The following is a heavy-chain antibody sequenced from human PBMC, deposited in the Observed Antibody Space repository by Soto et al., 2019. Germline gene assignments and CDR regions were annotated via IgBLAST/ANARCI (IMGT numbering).Heavy chain of an antibody. Sequence: GGSLRLSCAASEFIFSTYWMHWVRQTPGKGLVWVSRINGDGSTTNYADSVKGRFTISRDNAKNTLYLQMNSLRAEDTAVYYCARAGMTTVTYFDYWGHGTLVTVSS. CDR2: INGDGSTT. J-gene: IGHJ4*01. CDR1: EFIFSTYW. V-gene: IGHV3-74*01. D-gene: IGHD4-17*01. CDR3: ARAGMTTVTYFDY.